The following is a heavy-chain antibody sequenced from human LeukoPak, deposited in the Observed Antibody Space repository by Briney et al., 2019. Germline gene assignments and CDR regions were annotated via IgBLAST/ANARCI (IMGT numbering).Heavy chain of an antibody. CDR1: GFTVSSNY. V-gene: IGHV3-66*04. D-gene: IGHD6-19*01. J-gene: IGHJ2*01. Sequence: PGGSLRLSCAASGFTVSSNYMSWVRQAPGKGLEWVSVIYSGGSTYYADSVKGRFTISRDNSKNTLYLQMNSLRAEDTAVYYCARHHQLAVAGHWYFDLWGRGTLVTVSS. CDR3: ARHHQLAVAGHWYFDL. CDR2: IYSGGST.